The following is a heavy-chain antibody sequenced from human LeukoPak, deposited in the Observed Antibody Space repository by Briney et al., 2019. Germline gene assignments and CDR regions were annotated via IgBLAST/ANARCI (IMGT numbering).Heavy chain of an antibody. V-gene: IGHV1-2*02. D-gene: IGHD3-3*01. CDR3: ARGRPGGRFLEWLLFYYFDY. CDR1: GYTFLDYY. J-gene: IGHJ4*02. Sequence: GASVKVSCKASGYTFLDYYVHWVRQAPGQGLEWMGWINPNSGGTIHAQKFRGRVTMTRDTSISTAYMDLSSLRSDDTAVYYCARGRPGGRFLEWLLFYYFDYWGQGTLVTVSS. CDR2: INPNSGGT.